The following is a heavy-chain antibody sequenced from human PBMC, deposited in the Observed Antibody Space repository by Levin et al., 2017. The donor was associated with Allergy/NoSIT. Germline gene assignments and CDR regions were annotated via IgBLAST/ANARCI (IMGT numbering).Heavy chain of an antibody. CDR2: IIPIFDTA. J-gene: IGHJ6*02. CDR3: ARGDPTPIPPTITHYYHGMDA. D-gene: IGHD1-14*01. V-gene: IGHV1-69*13. CDR1: GGTFSNYA. Sequence: SVKVSCKTSGGTFSNYAISWVRQAPGQGLEWIGGIIPIFDTATYAQNFQGRVTITADESTSTAYMELSSLRSEDTAVYFCARGDPTPIPPTITHYYHGMDAWGQGTSVTVSS.